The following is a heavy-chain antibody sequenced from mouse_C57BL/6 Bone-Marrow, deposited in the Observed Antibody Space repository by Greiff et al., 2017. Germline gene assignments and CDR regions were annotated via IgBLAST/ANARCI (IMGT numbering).Heavy chain of an antibody. J-gene: IGHJ4*01. CDR1: EYEFPSHD. CDR2: INSDGGST. V-gene: IGHV5-2*01. Sequence: DVMLVESGGGLVQPGESLKLSCESNEYEFPSHDMSWVRKTPEKRLELVAAINSDGGSTYYPDTMERRFIISRDNTKKTLYLQMSSLRSEDTALYYCAIYYDYDAYAMDYWGQGTSVTVSS. D-gene: IGHD2-4*01. CDR3: AIYYDYDAYAMDY.